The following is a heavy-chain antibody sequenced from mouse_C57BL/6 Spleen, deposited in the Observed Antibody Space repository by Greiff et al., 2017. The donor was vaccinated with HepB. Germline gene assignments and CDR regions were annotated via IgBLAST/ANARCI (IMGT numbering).Heavy chain of an antibody. CDR3: ARSIYYDYDEAWFAY. D-gene: IGHD2-4*01. CDR1: GYTFTSYW. J-gene: IGHJ3*01. Sequence: VQLQQPGAELVKPGASVKLSCKASGYTFTSYWMQWVKQRPGQGLEWIGEIDPSDSYTNYNQKFKGKATLTVDTSSSTAYMQLSSLTSEDSAVYYCARSIYYDYDEAWFAYWGQGTLVTVSA. V-gene: IGHV1-50*01. CDR2: IDPSDSYT.